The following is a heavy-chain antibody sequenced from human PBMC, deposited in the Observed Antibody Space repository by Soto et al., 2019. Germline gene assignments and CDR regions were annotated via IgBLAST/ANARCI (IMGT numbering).Heavy chain of an antibody. V-gene: IGHV3-23*01. J-gene: IGHJ4*02. CDR2: ISGSGGST. Sequence: EVQLLESGGGLVQPGGSLRLSCAASGFTFSSYAMSWVRQAPGKGLEWVSAISGSGGSTYYADSVKGRFTISRDNSKNTLYLQMNSLRAEDTAVYYCAKDSLLRGYDLGPWGYWGQGTLVTVSS. CDR3: AKDSLLRGYDLGPWGY. D-gene: IGHD5-12*01. CDR1: GFTFSSYA.